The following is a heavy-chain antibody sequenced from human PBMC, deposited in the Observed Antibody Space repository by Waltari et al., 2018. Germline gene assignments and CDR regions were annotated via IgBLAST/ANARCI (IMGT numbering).Heavy chain of an antibody. J-gene: IGHJ3*02. D-gene: IGHD3-22*01. V-gene: IGHV4-4*08. CDR3: ASSGVVTPQVDI. CDR1: GFTFSSYA. CDR2: IYTSGST. Sequence: VQLLESGGGLVQPGGSLRLSCAASGFTFSSYAMSWVRQAPGKGLEWIGRIYTSGSTNYNPSLKSRVTISVDTSKNQFSLKLSSVTAADTAVYYCASSGVVTPQVDIWGQGTMVTVSS.